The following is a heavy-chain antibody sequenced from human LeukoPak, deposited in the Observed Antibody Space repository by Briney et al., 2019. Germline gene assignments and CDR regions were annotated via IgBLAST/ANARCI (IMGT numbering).Heavy chain of an antibody. CDR1: GYTLNELS. Sequence: ASVKVSCKVSGYTLNELSMHWVRQAPGKGLEWMGGFDPEDGETIYAQKFQGRVTMTEDTSTDTAYMELSSLRSEDTAVYYCATAQGCSSTSCTLYNWFDPWGQGTLVTVSS. CDR2: FDPEDGET. D-gene: IGHD2-2*01. V-gene: IGHV1-24*01. CDR3: ATAQGCSSTSCTLYNWFDP. J-gene: IGHJ5*02.